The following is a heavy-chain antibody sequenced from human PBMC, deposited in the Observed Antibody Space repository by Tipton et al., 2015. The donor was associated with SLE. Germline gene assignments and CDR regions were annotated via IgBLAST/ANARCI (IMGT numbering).Heavy chain of an antibody. Sequence: TLSLTCTVSGGSISSSSHYWSWIRQPPGKGLEWIGYIYYSGSTNYNPSLKSRVTISVDTSKNQFSLKLSSVTAADTAVYYCARVIAAAVPTPYFDYWGQGTLVTVSS. J-gene: IGHJ4*02. CDR3: ARVIAAAVPTPYFDY. CDR1: GGSISSSSHY. CDR2: IYYSGST. D-gene: IGHD6-13*01. V-gene: IGHV4-61*01.